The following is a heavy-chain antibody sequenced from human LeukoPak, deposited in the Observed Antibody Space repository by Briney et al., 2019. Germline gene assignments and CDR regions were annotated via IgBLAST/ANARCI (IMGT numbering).Heavy chain of an antibody. CDR2: ISWSGDRM. V-gene: IGHV3-9*01. CDR3: AKDLGGSATTG. CDR1: GFTFEDHV. Sequence: GRSLRLSCAASGFTFEDHVMHWVRHAPGKGLEWVSSISWSGDRMGYADAVKGRFTISRDNAKNSLFLQMNSLRVEDTALYYCAKDLGGSATTGWGQGTLVTVSS. J-gene: IGHJ4*02. D-gene: IGHD2-2*01.